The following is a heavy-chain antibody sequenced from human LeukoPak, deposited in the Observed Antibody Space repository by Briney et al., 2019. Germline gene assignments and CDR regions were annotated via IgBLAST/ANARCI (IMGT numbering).Heavy chain of an antibody. D-gene: IGHD1-26*01. CDR1: GGSISSSSYY. CDR2: INHSGST. Sequence: SETLSLTCTVSGGSISSSSYYWSWIRQPPGKGLEWIGEINHSGSTNYNPSLKSRVTISVDTSKNQFSLKLSSVTAADTAVYYCAREWELLPGLDYWGQGTLVTVSS. J-gene: IGHJ4*02. V-gene: IGHV4-39*07. CDR3: AREWELLPGLDY.